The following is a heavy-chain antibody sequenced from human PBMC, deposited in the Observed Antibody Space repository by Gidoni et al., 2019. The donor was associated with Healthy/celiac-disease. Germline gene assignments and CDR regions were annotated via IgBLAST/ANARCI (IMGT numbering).Heavy chain of an antibody. CDR3: ARGRRVAVAPRHYYYYGMDV. CDR2: INHSGST. J-gene: IGHJ6*02. D-gene: IGHD6-19*01. V-gene: IGHV4-34*01. Sequence: QVQLQQWGAGLLKPSETLSLTCAVYGGSFSGYYWRWIRQPPGKGLEWIGEINHSGSTNYNPSLKSRVTISVDTSKNQFSLKLSSVTAADTAVYYCARGRRVAVAPRHYYYYGMDVWGQGTTVTVSS. CDR1: GGSFSGYY.